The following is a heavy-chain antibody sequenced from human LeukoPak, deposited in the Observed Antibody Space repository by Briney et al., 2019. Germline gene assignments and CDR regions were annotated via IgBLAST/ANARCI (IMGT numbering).Heavy chain of an antibody. J-gene: IGHJ4*02. CDR3: ARASIAVAGDYFDY. V-gene: IGHV3-21*01. Sequence: PGGSLRLSCAASGFTFSSYSMNWVRQAPGKGLEWVSSISSSSSYIYYADSVKGRFTVSRDNAKNSLFLQMNSLRAEDTAVYYCARASIAVAGDYFDYWGQGTLVTVSS. D-gene: IGHD6-19*01. CDR2: ISSSSSYI. CDR1: GFTFSSYS.